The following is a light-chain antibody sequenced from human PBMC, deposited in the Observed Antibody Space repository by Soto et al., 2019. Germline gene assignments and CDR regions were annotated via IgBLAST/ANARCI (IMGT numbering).Light chain of an antibody. V-gene: IGLV2-14*03. CDR1: IRYVLDSKY. CDR3: SSFTSTSSPYV. CDR2: DVT. J-gene: IGLJ1*01. Sequence: QSSVTQRAAVSGSPGQSVTISFPGLIRYVLDSKYVSWYQQHPGKVPKLIIFDVTNRTSGISSRFSGSKSGSTASLKISGLKADDEADYYCSSFTSTSSPYVFRNGTKATVL.